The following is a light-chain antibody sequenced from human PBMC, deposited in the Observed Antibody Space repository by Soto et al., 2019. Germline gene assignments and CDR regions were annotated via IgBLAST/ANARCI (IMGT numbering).Light chain of an antibody. CDR2: DDT. J-gene: IGLJ2*01. V-gene: IGLV3-21*02. CDR3: QVWDSGIDQVV. CDR1: NIGSRS. Sequence: SYELTQPPSMSVAPGQTARIACGGNNIGSRSVHWYQQRPGQAPVLLLYDDTDRPSAIPERFSGSNSGNTATLTISGVEAGDEADYYCQVWDSGIDQVVFGGGTKVTVL.